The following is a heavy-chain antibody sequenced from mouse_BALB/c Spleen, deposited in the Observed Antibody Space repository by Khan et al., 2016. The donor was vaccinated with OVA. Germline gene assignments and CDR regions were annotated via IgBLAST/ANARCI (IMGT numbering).Heavy chain of an antibody. J-gene: IGHJ2*01. CDR1: GYIFTSYW. CDR3: AGDDALYDFDY. D-gene: IGHD2-3*01. Sequence: QVQLKQSGAELVRPGASVKLSCKTSGYIFTSYWIHWVKQTSGQGLEWIARIYPGTDNTYYTENLKDKATLSADKSSSTAYMQLSSLKSEDSAVYFCAGDDALYDFDYWGQGTTLTVSS. CDR2: IYPGTDNT. V-gene: IGHV1-76*01.